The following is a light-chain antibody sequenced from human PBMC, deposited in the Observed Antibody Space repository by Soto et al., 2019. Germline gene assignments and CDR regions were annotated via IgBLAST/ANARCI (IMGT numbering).Light chain of an antibody. CDR3: QQYDEWPPSYT. CDR1: QSVSSN. Sequence: EIMMTQSPGTLSVSPGEGATLSCRASQSVSSNLAWYQQRPGQAPRLLIYGASIRATGIPARISGSGSGTEFTLTISSLQSEDFAVYYCQQYDEWPPSYTFGQGTKVEI. V-gene: IGKV3-15*01. CDR2: GAS. J-gene: IGKJ2*01.